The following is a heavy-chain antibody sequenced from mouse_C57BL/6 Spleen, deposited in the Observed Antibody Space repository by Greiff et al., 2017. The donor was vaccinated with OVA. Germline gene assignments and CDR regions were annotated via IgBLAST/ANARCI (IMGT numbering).Heavy chain of an antibody. CDR3: ARPVDYGSTGLGHYYAMDY. J-gene: IGHJ4*01. V-gene: IGHV1-53*01. CDR2: INPSTGGT. Sequence: QVQLQQPGTELVQPGASVTLSCKASGYTFTSYWMHWVKQRPGQGLEWIGNINPSTGGTNYYEKFKSKAILTVDKSTSTAYRQLSRLTSEDSAVYYCARPVDYGSTGLGHYYAMDYWGQGTSVTVSS. CDR1: GYTFTSYW. D-gene: IGHD1-1*01.